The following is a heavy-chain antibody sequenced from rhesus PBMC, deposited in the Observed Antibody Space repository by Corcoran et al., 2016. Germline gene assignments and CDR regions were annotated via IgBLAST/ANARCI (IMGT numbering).Heavy chain of an antibody. CDR3: ARDRSVNRFDV. CDR1: VGSISSNY. J-gene: IGHJ5-1*01. CDR2: INGRGGNT. Sequence: QVQLQESGPGLVKPSETLSLTCAVSVGSISSNYWSWIRQAPGKGREWIGRINGRGGNTDYHPSPKRRVTLSTDTTKNQFSMKLSSVTAADTAVYYCARDRSVNRFDVWGPGVLVTVSS. D-gene: IGHD6-13*01. V-gene: IGHV4-160*01.